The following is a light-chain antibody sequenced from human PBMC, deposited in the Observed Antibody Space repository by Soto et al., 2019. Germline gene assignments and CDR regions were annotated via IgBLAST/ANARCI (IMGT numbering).Light chain of an antibody. J-gene: IGLJ3*02. CDR2: SNN. Sequence: QSVLTQPPSASGTPGQTVTISCSGGTSKIGSNTINWYQHLPGMAPKLLIYSNNQRPSGVPDRFSGSKSGTSASLAISRLQSEDEADCYCRAWDDTLNGWVFGGGTKLTVL. CDR3: RAWDDTLNGWV. CDR1: TSKIGSNT. V-gene: IGLV1-44*01.